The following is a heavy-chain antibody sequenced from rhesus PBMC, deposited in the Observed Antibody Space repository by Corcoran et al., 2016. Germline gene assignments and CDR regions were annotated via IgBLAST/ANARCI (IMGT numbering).Heavy chain of an antibody. CDR1: GGPISSNY. CDR3: ASAYGLDS. Sequence: QVQLQESGPGLVKPSETLSLTCVVSGGPISSNYWNWIRQPPGKGLEWIGRIYGGSERTSSNPSLTSRVTISTDTSENRFSLRLSSVTAAGTAMYYCASAYGLDSWGQGVVVTVSS. J-gene: IGHJ6*01. CDR2: IYGGSERT. V-gene: IGHV4-147*01.